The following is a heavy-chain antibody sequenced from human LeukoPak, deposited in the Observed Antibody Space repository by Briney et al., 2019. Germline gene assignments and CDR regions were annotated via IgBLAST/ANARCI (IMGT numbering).Heavy chain of an antibody. V-gene: IGHV3-23*01. Sequence: GGSLRLSCAASEFTFSSYAMSWVRQAPGKGLEWVSAISGSGGSTYYADSVKNRFTISRDNSKNTLYLQMNSLRAEDTAVYYCAKQLWYYFDYWGQGTLVTVSS. D-gene: IGHD5-18*01. J-gene: IGHJ4*02. CDR1: EFTFSSYA. CDR3: AKQLWYYFDY. CDR2: ISGSGGST.